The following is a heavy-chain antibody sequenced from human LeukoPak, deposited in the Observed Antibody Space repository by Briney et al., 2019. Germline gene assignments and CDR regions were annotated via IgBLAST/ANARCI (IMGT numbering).Heavy chain of an antibody. CDR2: IYYSGST. D-gene: IGHD1-14*01. J-gene: IGHJ4*02. Sequence: SGTLSLTCTVSDGSITNYDWSWVRQPPGKGLEWIGYIYYSGSTNYNPSLKSRVTISVDTSKNQFSLKLSSVTAADTAVYYCASTPESLAHYYFDYWGQGTLVTVSS. CDR1: DGSITNYD. V-gene: IGHV4-59*01. CDR3: ASTPESLAHYYFDY.